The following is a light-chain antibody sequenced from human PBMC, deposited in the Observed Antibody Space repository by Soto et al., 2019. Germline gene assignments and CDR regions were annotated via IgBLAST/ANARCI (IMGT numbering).Light chain of an antibody. V-gene: IGLV3-21*02. CDR2: DDS. J-gene: IGLJ2*01. CDR1: YIGSKS. Sequence: SYELTQPPSVSVAPGETARITCGGKYIGSKSVHWYQSRPGQAPVVVVHDDSDRPAGIPERFTGSSSGNTATLTIRRVEAGDEADYYCQVWDNSSDQVVFGGGTKLTVL. CDR3: QVWDNSSDQVV.